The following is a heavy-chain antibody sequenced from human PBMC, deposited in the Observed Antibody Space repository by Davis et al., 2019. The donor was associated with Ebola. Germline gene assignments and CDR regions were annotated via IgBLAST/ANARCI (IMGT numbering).Heavy chain of an antibody. J-gene: IGHJ2*01. V-gene: IGHV3-74*01. Sequence: PGGSLRLSCAASGFIFSSYWMHWVRQVPGKGLVWVSRISTDGSDTNYADSVKGRFTISRDNAKNTLYLKMNSLRAEDTAVYYCAQVRPLGWYFDLWGRGTLVTVSS. CDR2: ISTDGSDT. CDR3: AQVRPLGWYFDL. CDR1: GFIFSSYW. D-gene: IGHD3-16*01.